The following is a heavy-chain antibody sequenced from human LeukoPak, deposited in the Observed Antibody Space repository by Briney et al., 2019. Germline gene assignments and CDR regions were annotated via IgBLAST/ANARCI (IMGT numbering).Heavy chain of an antibody. CDR2: ISGSGGST. J-gene: IGHJ4*02. D-gene: IGHD6-19*01. CDR1: GFTFSSYA. V-gene: IGHV3-23*01. Sequence: GGSLRLSCAASGFTFSSYAMSWVRQAPGKGLEWVSAISGSGGSTYYAVSVKGRFTISRDNSKNTLYLQMNSLRAEDTAVYYCAKDRSIAVAGDTADWGQGTLVTVSS. CDR3: AKDRSIAVAGDTAD.